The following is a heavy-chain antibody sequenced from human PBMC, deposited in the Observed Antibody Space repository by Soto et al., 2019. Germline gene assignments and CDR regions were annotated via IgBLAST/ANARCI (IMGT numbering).Heavy chain of an antibody. CDR1: GSTFKSNA. V-gene: IGHV3-30*04. CDR2: ISYDGSNK. CDR3: TSSSVSDIVVVAAASELDY. J-gene: IGHJ4*02. Sequence: QVQLVESGGGVVQPGRSLRLSCAASGSTFKSNAMHWVRQAPGKGLEWVAVISYDGSNKHYTDSVKGRFTISRDNSKNTLYLQMTGLRPEDTAVYYCTSSSVSDIVVVAAASELDYWGQGTLVTVSS. D-gene: IGHD2-15*01.